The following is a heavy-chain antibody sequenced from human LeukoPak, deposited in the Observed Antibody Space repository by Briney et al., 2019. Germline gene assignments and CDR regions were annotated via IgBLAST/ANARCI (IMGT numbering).Heavy chain of an antibody. CDR3: TRATAVAFDY. V-gene: IGHV3-74*01. CDR2: IYPDGTSR. D-gene: IGHD6-19*01. J-gene: IGHJ4*02. CDR1: GFTFSTYW. Sequence: GGSLRLSCAASGFTFSTYWMHWVRQAPGEALVWGSRIYPDGTSRSNADSVKGRFTISRDNAKNTVYLQVNGLRAEDTAVYYCTRATAVAFDYWGQGTLVTV.